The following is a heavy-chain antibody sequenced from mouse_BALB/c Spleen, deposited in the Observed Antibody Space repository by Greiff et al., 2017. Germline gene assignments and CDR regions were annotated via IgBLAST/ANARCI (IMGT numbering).Heavy chain of an antibody. V-gene: IGHV1S29*02. Sequence: EVQLQESGPELVKPGASVKISCKASGYTFTDYNMHWVKQSHGKSLEWIGYIYPYNGGTGYNQKFKSKATLTVDNSSSTAYMELRSLTSEDSAVYYCAREDYGLYYAMDYWGQGTSVTVSS. CDR2: IYPYNGGT. J-gene: IGHJ4*01. CDR3: AREDYGLYYAMDY. CDR1: GYTFTDYN. D-gene: IGHD1-2*01.